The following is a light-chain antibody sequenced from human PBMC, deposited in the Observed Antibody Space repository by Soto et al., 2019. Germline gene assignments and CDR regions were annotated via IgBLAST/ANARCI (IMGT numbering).Light chain of an antibody. J-gene: IGKJ4*01. V-gene: IGKV1-33*01. CDR2: DAS. CDR1: QDIKNY. Sequence: DIQMTQSPSSLSASVGDRVIITCQASQDIKNYLNWYQQKPGKAPNLLIYDASYLGTGVPSRFSGGSSGTVFTLIISGLQPEDFGTYYCQHYHSLPPTFGGGTKVETK. CDR3: QHYHSLPPT.